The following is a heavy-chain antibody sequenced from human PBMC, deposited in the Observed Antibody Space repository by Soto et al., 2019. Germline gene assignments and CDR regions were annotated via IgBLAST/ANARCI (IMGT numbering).Heavy chain of an antibody. D-gene: IGHD2-15*01. V-gene: IGHV1-69*01. Sequence: QVQLVQSGAEVKKPGSSVKVSCKASGGTFSSYAISWVRQAPGQGLEWMGGLIHIFGTANYAQKFQGRVTINADEYTSTAYMELISLRSEDTAVYYCAREASYCSGGSGYEFGQCYYDYGMDVWGQGTTVTVSS. CDR2: LIHIFGTA. CDR3: AREASYCSGGSGYEFGQCYYDYGMDV. CDR1: GGTFSSYA. J-gene: IGHJ6*02.